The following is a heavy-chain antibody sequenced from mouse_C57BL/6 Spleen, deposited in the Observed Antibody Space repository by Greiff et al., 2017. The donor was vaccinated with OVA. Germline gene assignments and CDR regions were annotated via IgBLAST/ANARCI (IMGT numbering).Heavy chain of an antibody. CDR1: GYSITSGYD. CDR2: ISYSGST. V-gene: IGHV3-1*01. J-gene: IGHJ3*01. D-gene: IGHD3-2*02. Sequence: EVQLVESGPGMVKPSQSLSLTCTVTGYSITSGYDWHWIRHFPGNKLEWMGYISYSGSTNYNPSLKSRISITHDTSKNHFFLKLNSVTTEDTATDYCASHDSSGSLAYWGQGTLVTVSA. CDR3: ASHDSSGSLAY.